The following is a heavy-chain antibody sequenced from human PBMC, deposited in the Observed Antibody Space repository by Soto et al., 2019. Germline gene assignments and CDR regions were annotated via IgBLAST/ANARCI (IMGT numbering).Heavy chain of an antibody. CDR1: GYTFTSYG. CDR2: ISAYNGNT. CDR3: ARDAPRWDYYDSSGYYSPVDY. J-gene: IGHJ4*02. Sequence: ASVKVSCKASGYTFTSYGISWVRQAPGQGLEWMGWISAYNGNTNYAQKLQGRVTMTTDTSTSTAYMELRSLRSDDTAVYYCARDAPRWDYYDSSGYYSPVDYWGQGTLVTVS. D-gene: IGHD3-22*01. V-gene: IGHV1-18*04.